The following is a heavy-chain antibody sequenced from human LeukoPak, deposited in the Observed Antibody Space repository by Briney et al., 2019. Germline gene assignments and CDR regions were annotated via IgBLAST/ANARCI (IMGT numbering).Heavy chain of an antibody. V-gene: IGHV3-7*01. CDR2: IKQDGSEK. D-gene: IGHD6-13*01. J-gene: IGHJ6*03. Sequence: PGGSLRLSCAASGFTFSSYWMSWVRQAPGKGLEWVAKIKQDGSEKYYVDSVKGRFTISRDNAKNSLYLQMNSLRAEDTAVYYCATYRQQLPPGYYYYMDVWGKGTTVTVSS. CDR3: ATYRQQLPPGYYYYMDV. CDR1: GFTFSSYW.